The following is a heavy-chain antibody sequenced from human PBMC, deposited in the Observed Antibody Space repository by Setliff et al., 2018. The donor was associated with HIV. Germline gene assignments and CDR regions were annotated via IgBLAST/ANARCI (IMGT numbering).Heavy chain of an antibody. CDR3: VRGGDLDY. CDR2: VNPDNGNT. D-gene: IGHD3-10*01. Sequence: ASVKVSCKASGYDFPTYDINWVRQAPGLGLEWMGWVNPDNGNTDYAQKFKGRVTMTRSTSINTAYMELSSLRPDDTGVYYCVRGGDLDYWGQGTQDTVS. V-gene: IGHV1-8*01. J-gene: IGHJ4*02. CDR1: GYDFPTYD.